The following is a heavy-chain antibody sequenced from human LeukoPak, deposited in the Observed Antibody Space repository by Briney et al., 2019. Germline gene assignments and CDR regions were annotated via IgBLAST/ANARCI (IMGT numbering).Heavy chain of an antibody. V-gene: IGHV3-30*01. D-gene: IGHD3-10*01. CDR1: GFTFSSYA. Sequence: PGGSLRLSCAASGFTFSSYAMHWVRQAPGKGLEWVAVISYDGSNKYYADSVKGRSTISRDNSKNTLYLQMNSLRAEDTAVYYCARARMVRGVYFDYWGQGTLVTVSS. CDR3: ARARMVRGVYFDY. J-gene: IGHJ4*02. CDR2: ISYDGSNK.